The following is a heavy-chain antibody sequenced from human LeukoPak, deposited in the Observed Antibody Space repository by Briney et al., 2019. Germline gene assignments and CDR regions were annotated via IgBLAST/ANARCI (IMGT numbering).Heavy chain of an antibody. Sequence: GRSLRLSCAASGFTFSSYAMNWVRQAPEKGLDWVSVISGSAHKIRYADSVKGRFTISRDNSENIVYLQMNNLRVEDTAVYYCAGRPTGYSSGYIHWGQGTLVTVSS. CDR2: ISGSAHKI. J-gene: IGHJ4*02. CDR1: GFTFSSYA. V-gene: IGHV3-23*01. D-gene: IGHD5-18*01. CDR3: AGRPTGYSSGYIH.